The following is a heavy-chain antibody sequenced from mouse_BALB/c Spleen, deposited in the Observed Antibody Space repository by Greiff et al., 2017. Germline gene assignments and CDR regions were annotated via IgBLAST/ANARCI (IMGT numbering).Heavy chain of an antibody. CDR2: ISSGGSYT. D-gene: IGHD2-14*01. CDR3: ARQGAYYRYDEGVMDY. J-gene: IGHJ4*01. CDR1: GFTFSSYG. V-gene: IGHV5-6*01. Sequence: EVKLVESGGDLVKPGGSLKLSCAASGFTFSSYGMSWVRQTPDKRLEWVATISSGGSYTYYPDSVKGRFTISRDNAKNTLYLQMSSLKSEDTAMYYCARQGAYYRYDEGVMDYWGQGTSVTVSS.